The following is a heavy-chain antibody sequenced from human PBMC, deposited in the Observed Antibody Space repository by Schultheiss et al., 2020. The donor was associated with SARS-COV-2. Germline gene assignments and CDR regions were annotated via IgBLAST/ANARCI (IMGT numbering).Heavy chain of an antibody. V-gene: IGHV3-23*01. CDR1: GFTFSSYA. J-gene: IGHJ3*02. CDR3: AKTTRYDAFDI. Sequence: GGSLRLSCAASGFTFSSYAMSWVRQAPGKGLEWVSAISGSGGTYYADSVKGRFTISRDNSKNTLYLQMNSLRAEDTAVYYCAKTTRYDAFDIWGQGTMVTVSS. D-gene: IGHD1-14*01. CDR2: ISGSGGT.